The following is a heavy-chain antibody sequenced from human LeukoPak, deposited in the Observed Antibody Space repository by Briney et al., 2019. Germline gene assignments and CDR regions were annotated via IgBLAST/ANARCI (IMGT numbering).Heavy chain of an antibody. CDR3: ARDVGYSAYD. V-gene: IGHV3-74*01. Sequence: RGSLRLSCAASGVTFRSSWMHWVRQGPGKGLVWVSRINNDGGATTYADSVKGRFTISRDTAKNTVFLQMNSLRAEDTAVYYCARDVGYSAYDWGQGTLVTVSS. CDR2: INNDGGAT. J-gene: IGHJ4*02. CDR1: GVTFRSSW. D-gene: IGHD5-12*01.